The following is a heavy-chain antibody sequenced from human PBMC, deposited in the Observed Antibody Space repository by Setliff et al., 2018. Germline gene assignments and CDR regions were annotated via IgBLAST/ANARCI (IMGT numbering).Heavy chain of an antibody. D-gene: IGHD1-26*01. CDR1: EYTFTDLW. Sequence: PGESLKISCKASEYTFTDLWIAWVRQKPGKGLEWMGIVYPGDSDTQYSPSFQGQVTFSSDKSINTAYLHLSSLKASDTAMYYCAREHVSGHSEYWGQGTLVTVSS. CDR3: AREHVSGHSEY. V-gene: IGHV5-51*01. J-gene: IGHJ4*02. CDR2: VYPGDSDT.